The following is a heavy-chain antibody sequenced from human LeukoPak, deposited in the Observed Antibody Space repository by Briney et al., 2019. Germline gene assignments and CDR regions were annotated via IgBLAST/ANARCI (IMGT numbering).Heavy chain of an antibody. Sequence: GGSLRLSCAASGFTFSSYGMHWVRQAPGKGLEWVAFIRYDGSNKYYADSVKGRFTISRDNSKNTLYLQMNSLRAEDTAVYHCAKDVKRYCSSTSCPPDYWGQGTLVTVSS. CDR2: IRYDGSNK. J-gene: IGHJ4*02. CDR3: AKDVKRYCSSTSCPPDY. D-gene: IGHD2-2*01. V-gene: IGHV3-30*02. CDR1: GFTFSSYG.